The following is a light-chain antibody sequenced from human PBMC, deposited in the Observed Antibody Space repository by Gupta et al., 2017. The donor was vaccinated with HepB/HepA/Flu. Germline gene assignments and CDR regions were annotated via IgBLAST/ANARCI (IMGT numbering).Light chain of an antibody. CDR1: DIGSKS. Sequence: SYVLTQPPSVSVAPGKTARITCGGNDIGSKSVHWYQQKPGQAPVLVVHDDRDRPSGIPERFSGSNSGNTATLTISRVDVGDEADYYCQVWDSSGDSWVFGGGTKLTVL. CDR3: QVWDSSGDSWV. CDR2: DDR. J-gene: IGLJ3*02. V-gene: IGLV3-21*03.